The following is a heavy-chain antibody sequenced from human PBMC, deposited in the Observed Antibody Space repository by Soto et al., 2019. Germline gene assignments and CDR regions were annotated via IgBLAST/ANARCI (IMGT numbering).Heavy chain of an antibody. Sequence: SVKVSCKASGGTFSSYAISWVRQAPGQGLEWMGGIIPIFGTANYAQKFQGRVTITADKSTSTAYMELSSLRSEDTAVYYCARVGVYAEYYYFDYWGQGTLVTVSS. V-gene: IGHV1-69*06. J-gene: IGHJ4*02. CDR1: GGTFSSYA. CDR3: ARVGVYAEYYYFDY. CDR2: IIPIFGTA. D-gene: IGHD2-8*02.